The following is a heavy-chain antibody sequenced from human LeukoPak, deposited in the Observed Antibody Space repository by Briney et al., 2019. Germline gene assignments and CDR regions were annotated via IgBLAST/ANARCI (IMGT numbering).Heavy chain of an antibody. V-gene: IGHV4-30-2*01. Sequence: SETLSLTCAVPGGSISSGGYSWSWIRQPPGKGLEWIGYIYHSGSTYYNPSLKSRVTISVDRSKNQFSLKLSSVTAADTAVYYCAGYDILTGYYTDYWGQGTLVTVSS. CDR1: GGSISSGGYS. CDR3: AGYDILTGYYTDY. J-gene: IGHJ4*02. CDR2: IYHSGST. D-gene: IGHD3-9*01.